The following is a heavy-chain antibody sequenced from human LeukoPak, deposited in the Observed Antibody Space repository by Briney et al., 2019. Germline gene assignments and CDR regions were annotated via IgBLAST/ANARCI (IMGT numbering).Heavy chain of an antibody. Sequence: GGSLRLSCAASGFTFSSYAMSWVRQAPGKGLEWVSGISWNSGSIDYADSVKGRFTISRDNAKNSLYLQMNSLRVEDTAFYYCAKDNRRHYTSGPNPDSLHWGQGALVTVSS. CDR3: AKDNRRHYTSGPNPDSLH. D-gene: IGHD6-19*01. CDR2: ISWNSGSI. J-gene: IGHJ4*02. V-gene: IGHV3-9*01. CDR1: GFTFSSYA.